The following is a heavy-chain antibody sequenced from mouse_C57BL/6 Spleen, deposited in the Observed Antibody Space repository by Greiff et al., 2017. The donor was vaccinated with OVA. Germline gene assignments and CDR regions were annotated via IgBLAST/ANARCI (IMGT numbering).Heavy chain of an antibody. D-gene: IGHD2-4*01. Sequence: VQLQQSGAELVKPGASVKISCKASGYAFSSYWMNWVKQRPGKGLEWIGQIYPGDGDTNYNGKFKGKATLTADKSSSTAYMQLSSLTSEDSAVYVCARMDYYYDVWYFDVWGKGTTVTVSS. CDR2: IYPGDGDT. V-gene: IGHV1-80*01. J-gene: IGHJ1*03. CDR1: GYAFSSYW. CDR3: ARMDYYYDVWYFDV.